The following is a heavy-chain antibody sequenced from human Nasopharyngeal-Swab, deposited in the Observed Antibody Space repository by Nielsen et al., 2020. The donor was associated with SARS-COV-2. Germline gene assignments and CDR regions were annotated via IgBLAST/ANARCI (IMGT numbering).Heavy chain of an antibody. V-gene: IGHV3-7*01. D-gene: IGHD3-10*02. CDR2: INQDGNEK. CDR3: ASDSPAMFAY. J-gene: IGHJ4*02. Sequence: GESLKISCAASGFIFRNYWMSWVRQAPGKGLEWVANINQDGNEKNYVDSVKGRFTISRDNAKNSVYLQMNSLRAEDTAVYYCASDSPAMFAYWGQGTLVTVSS. CDR1: GFIFRNYW.